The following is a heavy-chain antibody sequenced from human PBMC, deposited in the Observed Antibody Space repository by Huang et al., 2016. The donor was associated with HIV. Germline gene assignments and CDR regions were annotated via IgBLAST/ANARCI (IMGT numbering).Heavy chain of an antibody. J-gene: IGHJ4*02. D-gene: IGHD1-26*01. CDR3: ARDLPMGLGLDY. V-gene: IGHV3-30-3*01. Sequence: QVQLLESGGGVVQPGRSLRLSCEASGFTFSDYSFHWVRQATGKGLEWLAIISYDGTRMAYADSIKGQFTISRDDSKNTVYLQMFSLRPEDTAMYYCARDLPMGLGLDYWGQGTLVTVSS. CDR2: ISYDGTRM. CDR1: GFTFSDYS.